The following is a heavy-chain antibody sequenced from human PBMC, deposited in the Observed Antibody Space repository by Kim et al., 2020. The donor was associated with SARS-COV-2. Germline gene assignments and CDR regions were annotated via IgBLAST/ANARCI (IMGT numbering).Heavy chain of an antibody. CDR2: IIPIFGTA. V-gene: IGHV1-69*13. D-gene: IGHD3-10*01. Sequence: SVKVSCKASGGTFSSYAISWVRQAPGQGLEWMGGIIPIFGTANYAQKFQGRVTITADESTSTAYMELSSLRSEDTAVYYCAREKTYYYGSGSYSDYGMDVWGQGTTVTVSS. J-gene: IGHJ6*02. CDR1: GGTFSSYA. CDR3: AREKTYYYGSGSYSDYGMDV.